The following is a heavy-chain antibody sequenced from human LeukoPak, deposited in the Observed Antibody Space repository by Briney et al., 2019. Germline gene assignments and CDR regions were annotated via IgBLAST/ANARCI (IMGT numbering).Heavy chain of an antibody. CDR2: IDSGGRT. Sequence: GGSLRLSCAASGFTVSSNYMSWVRRAPGKGRGCVSFIDSGGRTYYADSVKGRLTISRDNSKKTLYLQMNSLRAEDTAVYYCARVYKWLVLTFYYYYMDVWGKGTTVTVSS. CDR1: GFTVSSNY. V-gene: IGHV3-53*01. CDR3: ARVYKWLVLTFYYYYMDV. J-gene: IGHJ6*03. D-gene: IGHD6-19*01.